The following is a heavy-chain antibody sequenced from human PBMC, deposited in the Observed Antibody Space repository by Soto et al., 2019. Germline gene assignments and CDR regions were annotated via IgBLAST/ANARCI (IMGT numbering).Heavy chain of an antibody. D-gene: IGHD4-17*01. CDR2: IIPIFGTA. Sequence: GASVTVSCKASGGTFSSYAISWVRPAPGQGLEWMGGIIPIFGTANYAQKFQGRVTITADESTSTAYMELSSLRSEDTAVYYCASTTYGDSAFDIWGQGTMVTVSS. V-gene: IGHV1-69*13. J-gene: IGHJ3*02. CDR1: GGTFSSYA. CDR3: ASTTYGDSAFDI.